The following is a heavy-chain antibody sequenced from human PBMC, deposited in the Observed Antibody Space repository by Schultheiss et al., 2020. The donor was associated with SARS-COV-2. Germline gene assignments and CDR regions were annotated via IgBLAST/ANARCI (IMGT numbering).Heavy chain of an antibody. V-gene: IGHV6-1*01. D-gene: IGHD2-2*01. J-gene: IGHJ6*03. CDR1: GDSVSSNSAA. Sequence: SQTLSLTCAISGDSVSSNSAAWNWIRQSPSRGLEWLGRTYYRSKWYNDYAVSVKSRITINPDTSKNQFSLQLNSVTPEDTAVYYCARGRHCSSTSCYLNRDRYYYYMDVWGKVATVTVSS. CDR3: ARGRHCSSTSCYLNRDRYYYYMDV. CDR2: TYYRSKWYN.